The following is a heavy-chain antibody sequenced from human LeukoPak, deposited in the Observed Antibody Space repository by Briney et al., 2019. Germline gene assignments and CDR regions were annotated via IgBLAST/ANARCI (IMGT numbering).Heavy chain of an antibody. J-gene: IGHJ4*02. Sequence: CLRPSCAASGFTFSYYEMDWVRLAPGKGLEWDSYINSSDDTIYYADSVQGRFTISRDKAKNSLYLQTNSLRAEDTAVYYCARAKYYDISGYDYWGQGTLVTVSS. CDR3: ARAKYYDISGYDY. CDR2: INSSDDTI. CDR1: GFTFSYYE. V-gene: IGHV3-48*03. D-gene: IGHD3-22*01.